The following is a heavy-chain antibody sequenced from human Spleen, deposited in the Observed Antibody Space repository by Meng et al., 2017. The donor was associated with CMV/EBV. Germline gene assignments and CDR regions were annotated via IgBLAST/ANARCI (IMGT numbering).Heavy chain of an antibody. Sequence: GGSLRLSCAASGFTFSSYGMHWVRQAPGKGLEWVAIIWYDGSNKNYADSVKGRFTISRDNSKNTLYLQMNSLRVEDTAVYHCAKGPYYDFWSGYPGVYGMDVWGQGTAVTVSS. V-gene: IGHV3-33*06. D-gene: IGHD3-3*01. CDR3: AKGPYYDFWSGYPGVYGMDV. CDR2: IWYDGSNK. J-gene: IGHJ6*02. CDR1: GFTFSSYG.